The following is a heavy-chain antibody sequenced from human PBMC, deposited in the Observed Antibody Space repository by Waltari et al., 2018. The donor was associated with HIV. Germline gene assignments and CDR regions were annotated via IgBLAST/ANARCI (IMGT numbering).Heavy chain of an antibody. D-gene: IGHD2-2*01. V-gene: IGHV4-39*01. CDR3: ARHGTDERPFYCSSTSCYPSPWFDP. Sequence: QLQLQESGPGLVKPSETLSLTCTVSGGSISSSSYYWGWIRQPPGKGLEWIGSIYYSGRTYYNPSLKSRVTISVDTSKNQFSLKLSSVTAADTAVYYCARHGTDERPFYCSSTSCYPSPWFDPWGQGTLVTVSS. J-gene: IGHJ5*02. CDR1: GGSISSSSYY. CDR2: IYYSGRT.